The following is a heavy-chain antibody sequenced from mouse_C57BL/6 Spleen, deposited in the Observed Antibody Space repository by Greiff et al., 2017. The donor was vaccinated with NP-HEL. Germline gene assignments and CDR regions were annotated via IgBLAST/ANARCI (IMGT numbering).Heavy chain of an antibody. CDR3: ARGVYYDYGWFAY. J-gene: IGHJ3*01. CDR1: GFTFSDYG. CDR2: ISSGSSTI. Sequence: EVQRVESGGGLVKPGGSLKLSCAASGFTFSDYGMHWVRQAPEKGLEWVAYISSGSSTIYYADTVKGRFTISRDNAKNTLFLQMTSLRSEDTAMYYCARGVYYDYGWFAYWGQGTLVTVSA. D-gene: IGHD2-4*01. V-gene: IGHV5-17*01.